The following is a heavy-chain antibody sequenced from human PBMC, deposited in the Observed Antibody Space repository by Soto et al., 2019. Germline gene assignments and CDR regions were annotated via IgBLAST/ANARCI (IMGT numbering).Heavy chain of an antibody. CDR1: GGSFSGYY. D-gene: IGHD3-22*01. CDR2: INHSGST. J-gene: IGHJ4*02. V-gene: IGHV4-34*01. CDR3: ARALPSYYYDSSGHYTPRDY. Sequence: PSETLSLTCAVYGGSFSGYYWSWIRQPPGKGLERIGEINHSGSTNYNPSLKSRVTISVDTSKNQFSLKLSSVTAADTAVYYCARALPSYYYDSSGHYTPRDYWGQGTLVTVSS.